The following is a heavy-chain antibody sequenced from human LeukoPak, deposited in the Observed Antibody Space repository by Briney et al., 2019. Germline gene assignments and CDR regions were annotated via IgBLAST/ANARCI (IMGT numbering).Heavy chain of an antibody. J-gene: IGHJ4*02. V-gene: IGHV3-30*18. CDR2: VANDGRDK. Sequence: GRSLRLSCAASGFTFSNYGMHWVRQAPGKGLEGVAVVANDGRDKRYADSVKGRFTISRDNSKNTVYLQMNSLRAEDTAVYYCAKDLNVAAAGYYFDYWGQGTLVTVSS. CDR3: AKDLNVAAAGYYFDY. D-gene: IGHD6-13*01. CDR1: GFTFSNYG.